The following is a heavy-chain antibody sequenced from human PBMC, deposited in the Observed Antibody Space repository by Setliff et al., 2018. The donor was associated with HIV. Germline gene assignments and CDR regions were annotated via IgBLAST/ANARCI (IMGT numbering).Heavy chain of an antibody. Sequence: PSETLSLTCTVSGGSTSSSGNYWGWMRRPPGKGLEWIGNIHYSGTTHYNPSLKSRVTISVDTSKNQFSLNVRSVTAADTAVYYCAMVIGWNDAGDYWGRGTLVTVSS. J-gene: IGHJ4*02. V-gene: IGHV4-39*07. D-gene: IGHD1-1*01. CDR2: IHYSGTT. CDR3: AMVIGWNDAGDY. CDR1: GGSTSSSGNY.